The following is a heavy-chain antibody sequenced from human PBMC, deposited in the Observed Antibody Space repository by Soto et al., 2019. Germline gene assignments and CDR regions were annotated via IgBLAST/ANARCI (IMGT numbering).Heavy chain of an antibody. CDR1: GGSISSGVYY. CDR2: IYYSGSN. J-gene: IGHJ3*02. Sequence: QVQLQESGPGLVKPSQTLSLTCTVSGGSISSGVYYWSWIREPPGKGLEWIGYIYYSGSNYYNPSHKRRVTISVDTSKNQFSQKLSSVTAADTDVYYCASDYGDHGAFDIWGQGTMVTVSS. D-gene: IGHD4-17*01. V-gene: IGHV4-30-4*01. CDR3: ASDYGDHGAFDI.